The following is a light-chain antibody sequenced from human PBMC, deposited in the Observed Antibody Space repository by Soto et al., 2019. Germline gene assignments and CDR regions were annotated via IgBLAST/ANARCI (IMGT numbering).Light chain of an antibody. CDR1: ESIARH. J-gene: IGKJ5*01. CDR3: QQTYSTLSIT. Sequence: DIQMTQSPSSLSASVGDRVTITCRVSESIARHLNWYQQKPGKAPKLLIYAASSLQNGVPSRFRGGGSETDFTLTISNLHPEDFATYYCQQTYSTLSITFGQGTRLEIK. CDR2: AAS. V-gene: IGKV1-39*01.